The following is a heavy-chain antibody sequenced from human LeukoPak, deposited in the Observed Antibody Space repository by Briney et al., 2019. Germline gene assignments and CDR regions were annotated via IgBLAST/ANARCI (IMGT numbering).Heavy chain of an antibody. Sequence: GGSLRLSCAASGFTVSSGYMSWVRQAPGKGLEWVSVIYNDGNTYYADSVKGRFTISRDNSKNTLYLQMNSLRAEDTAVYYCARDRDFSAYFDYWGQGTLVTVSS. D-gene: IGHD3-22*01. CDR3: ARDRDFSAYFDY. CDR2: IYNDGNT. CDR1: GFTVSSGY. J-gene: IGHJ4*02. V-gene: IGHV3-53*01.